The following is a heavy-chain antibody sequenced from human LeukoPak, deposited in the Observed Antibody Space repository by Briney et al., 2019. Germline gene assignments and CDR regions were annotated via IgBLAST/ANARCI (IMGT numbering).Heavy chain of an antibody. J-gene: IGHJ4*02. CDR3: AKDRSGSGSYYPDY. V-gene: IGHV3-23*01. Sequence: GGSLRLSCAASGFTFGSYSMNWVRQAPGKGLEWVSAISASGGSTYYADSVKGRFTISRDNSKNTLYLQMNSLRAEDTAVYYCAKDRSGSGSYYPDYWGQGTLVTVSS. D-gene: IGHD3-10*01. CDR1: GFTFGSYS. CDR2: ISASGGST.